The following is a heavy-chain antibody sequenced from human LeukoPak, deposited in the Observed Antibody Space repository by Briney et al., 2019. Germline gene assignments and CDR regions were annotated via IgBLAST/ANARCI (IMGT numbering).Heavy chain of an antibody. J-gene: IGHJ5*02. CDR3: AKGSSGYFADL. Sequence: GGSLRLSCAASGFIFNNYGLIWVRQAPGKGLEWVSAISNDGGGTNYADFVRGRFTITRGNSKNTLFLQMNSLRAEDTALYYCAKGSSGYFADLWGQGTLVTVSS. V-gene: IGHV3-23*01. D-gene: IGHD3-22*01. CDR1: GFIFNNYG. CDR2: ISNDGGGT.